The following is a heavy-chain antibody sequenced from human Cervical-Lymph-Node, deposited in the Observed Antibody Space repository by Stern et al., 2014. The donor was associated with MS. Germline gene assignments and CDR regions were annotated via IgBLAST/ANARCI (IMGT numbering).Heavy chain of an antibody. Sequence: MQLVESGPEVKKPGASVKVSCKVSGYTLNDLSLHWVRQAPGEGLEWMGGSSPEDGETIFAQGLQGRVTVTEDTSTDTAYMELSSLRSEDTAVYYCASAVTGLNYYFHALDVWGQGTTVTVSS. J-gene: IGHJ6*02. CDR3: ASAVTGLNYYFHALDV. V-gene: IGHV1-24*01. CDR1: GYTLNDLS. D-gene: IGHD6-19*01. CDR2: SSPEDGET.